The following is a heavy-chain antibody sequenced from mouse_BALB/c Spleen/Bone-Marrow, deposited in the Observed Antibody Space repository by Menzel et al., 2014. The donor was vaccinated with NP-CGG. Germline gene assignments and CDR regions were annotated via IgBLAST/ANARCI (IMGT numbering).Heavy chain of an antibody. CDR1: GYTFTIYY. V-gene: IGHV1S81*02. CDR2: INPSNGGT. Sequence: SGAELVKPGASVKLSCKASGYTFTIYYMFWVKQRPGQGPEWIGEINPSNGGTNFNEKFKSKATLTVDKSSSTAYMLLSSLTSEDSAVYYCTRNGPDSSGYPAWFAYWGQGTLVTVSA. J-gene: IGHJ3*01. D-gene: IGHD3-2*01. CDR3: TRNGPDSSGYPAWFAY.